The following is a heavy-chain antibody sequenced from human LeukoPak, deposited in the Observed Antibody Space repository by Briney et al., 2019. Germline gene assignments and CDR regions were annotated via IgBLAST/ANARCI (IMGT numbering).Heavy chain of an antibody. D-gene: IGHD5-12*01. CDR2: ISSSGSTI. V-gene: IGHV3-48*03. Sequence: GGSLRLSCAASGFTFSSYEMNWVRQAPGQGLEWVSYISSSGSTIYYADSVKGRFTISRDNAKNSLYLQMNSLRAEDTAVYYCARVWDVDIVALDYWGQGTLVTVSS. CDR3: ARVWDVDIVALDY. CDR1: GFTFSSYE. J-gene: IGHJ4*02.